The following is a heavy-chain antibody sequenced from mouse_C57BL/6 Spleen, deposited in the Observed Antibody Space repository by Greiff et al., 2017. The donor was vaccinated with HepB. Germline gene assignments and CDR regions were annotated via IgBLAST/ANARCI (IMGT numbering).Heavy chain of an antibody. CDR1: GYTFTDYY. CDR3: ARDDYRFPYAMDY. J-gene: IGHJ4*01. CDR2: INPNNGGT. Sequence: VQLQQSGPELVKPGASVKISCKASGYTFTDYYMNWVKQSHGKSLEWIGDINPNNGGTSYNQKFKGKATLTVDKSSSTAYMELRSLTSEDSAVYYCARDDYRFPYAMDYWGQGTSVTVSS. V-gene: IGHV1-26*01. D-gene: IGHD2-4*01.